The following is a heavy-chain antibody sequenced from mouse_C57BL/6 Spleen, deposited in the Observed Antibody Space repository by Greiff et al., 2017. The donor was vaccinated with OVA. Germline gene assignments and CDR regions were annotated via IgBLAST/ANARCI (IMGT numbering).Heavy chain of an antibody. Sequence: EVMLVESGGGLVKPGGSLKLSCAASGFTFSDYGMHWVRQAPEKGLEWVAYISSGSSTSYYADTVKGRFTISRDNAKNTLFLQMTSLRSEDTAMYYCARPAFITTVVDAMDYWGQGTSVTVSS. D-gene: IGHD1-1*01. V-gene: IGHV5-17*01. CDR3: ARPAFITTVVDAMDY. J-gene: IGHJ4*01. CDR1: GFTFSDYG. CDR2: ISSGSSTS.